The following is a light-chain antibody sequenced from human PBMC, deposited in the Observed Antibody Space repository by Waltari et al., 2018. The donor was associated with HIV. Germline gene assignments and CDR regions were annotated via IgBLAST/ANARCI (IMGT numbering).Light chain of an antibody. Sequence: EIVMTQSPATLSVSPGERATLSCRASQRVSSNLAWYQQIPGQAPRLLIYGASTRATGIPVRFSGSGSRTEFTLTISSLQSEDFAVYFCQQYNNWPSYTFDQGTKLEIK. J-gene: IGKJ2*01. CDR1: QRVSSN. CDR3: QQYNNWPSYT. V-gene: IGKV3-15*01. CDR2: GAS.